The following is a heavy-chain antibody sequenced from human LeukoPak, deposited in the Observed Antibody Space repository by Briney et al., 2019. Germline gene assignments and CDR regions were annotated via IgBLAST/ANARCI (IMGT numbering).Heavy chain of an antibody. CDR1: GFTFSSYG. CDR2: ISYDGSNK. V-gene: IGHV3-30*03. CDR3: ARVIVGPGYCSSTSCYILEGWFDP. Sequence: GRSLRLSCAASGFTFSSYGMHWVRQAPGKGLEWVAVISYDGSNKYYADSVKGRFTISRDNSKNTLYLQMNSLRAEDTAVYYCARVIVGPGYCSSTSCYILEGWFDPWGQGTLVTVSS. D-gene: IGHD2-2*02. J-gene: IGHJ5*02.